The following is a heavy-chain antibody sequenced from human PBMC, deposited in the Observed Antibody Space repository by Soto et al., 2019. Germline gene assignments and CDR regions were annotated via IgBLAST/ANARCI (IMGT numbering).Heavy chain of an antibody. J-gene: IGHJ4*02. CDR3: ARVITHSSGYYSDY. D-gene: IGHD3-22*01. Sequence: QVQLVESGGGLVKPGGSLRLSCAASGFTFSDYYMSWIRQAPGKGLEWVSYISSSSSYTNYADSVKGRFTISRDNAKNSLYLKMNSLRAEDTAVYYCARVITHSSGYYSDYWGQGTLVTVSS. CDR1: GFTFSDYY. CDR2: ISSSSSYT. V-gene: IGHV3-11*05.